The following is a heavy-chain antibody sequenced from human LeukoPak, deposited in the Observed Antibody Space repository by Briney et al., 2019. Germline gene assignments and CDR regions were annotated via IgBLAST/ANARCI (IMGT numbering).Heavy chain of an antibody. CDR1: GGSISSYY. J-gene: IGHJ4*02. D-gene: IGHD5-12*01. Sequence: SETLSLTCTVSGGSISSYYWSWIRQPAGNRLEWIGRIYNSGSTSYNPSLKSRVTMSVDTSKNQFSLRLTSVTAADTAVYYCAKGDKVATDYWGRGTLVTVSS. V-gene: IGHV4-4*07. CDR2: IYNSGST. CDR3: AKGDKVATDY.